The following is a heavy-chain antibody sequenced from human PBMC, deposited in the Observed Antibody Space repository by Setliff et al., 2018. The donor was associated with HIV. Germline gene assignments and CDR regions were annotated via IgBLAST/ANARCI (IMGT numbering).Heavy chain of an antibody. J-gene: IGHJ3*02. Sequence: SQTLSLTCVVSGASISDGTYYWSWIRQPAGKGLEWIGHIYIRGGTTNYSPSLKSRVTISLDTSKNQFSLSLSSVTASDTALYYCARSQETSVAATEIWGQGTMVTV. CDR1: GASISDGTYY. CDR2: IYIRGGTT. CDR3: ARSQETSVAATEI. V-gene: IGHV4-61*09.